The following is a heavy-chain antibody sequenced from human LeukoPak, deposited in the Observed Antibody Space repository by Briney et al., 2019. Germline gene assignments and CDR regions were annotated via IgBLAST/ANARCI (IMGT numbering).Heavy chain of an antibody. D-gene: IGHD3-22*01. V-gene: IGHV1-69*13. CDR1: GGTFSSYG. CDR2: IIPIFGTA. Sequence: EASVKVSCKASGGTFSSYGISWVRQAPGQGLEWMGGIIPIFGTANYAQKFQGRVTITADESTSTAYMELSSLRSEDTAVCYCASGVYYDSSGYSFEYWGQGTLVTVSS. J-gene: IGHJ4*02. CDR3: ASGVYYDSSGYSFEY.